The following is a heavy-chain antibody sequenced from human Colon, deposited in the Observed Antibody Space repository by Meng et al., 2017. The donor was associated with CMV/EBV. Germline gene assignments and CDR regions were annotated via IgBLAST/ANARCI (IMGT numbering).Heavy chain of an antibody. CDR1: GFSRSTSGEG. CDR2: IYWNDEK. J-gene: IGHJ4*02. D-gene: IGHD2-8*01. V-gene: IGHV2-5*01. Sequence: QITLKESGPTLVKHTQTLTLTCTFSGFSRSTSGEGVGRIRQSPGKALEWLGLIYWNDEKHYSPSLKNRLTIIKDTSKDQVVLIMTNMDPVDTGTYYCAHRHAVLIFDYWGQGTLVTVSS. CDR3: AHRHAVLIFDY.